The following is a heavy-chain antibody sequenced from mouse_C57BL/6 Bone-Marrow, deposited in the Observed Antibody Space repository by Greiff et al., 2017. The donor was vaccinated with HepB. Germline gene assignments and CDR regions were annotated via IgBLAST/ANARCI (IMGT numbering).Heavy chain of an antibody. CDR1: GYTFTSYW. J-gene: IGHJ2*01. CDR2: IHPNSGST. Sequence: QVQLQQPGAELVKPGASVKLSCTASGYTFTSYWMHWVKQRPGQGLEWIGMIHPNSGSTNYNEKFKSKATLTVDKSSSTAYMQLSSLTSEDSAVYYCAKNPESYGSSGWGEGTTLTVSS. CDR3: AKNPESYGSSG. V-gene: IGHV1-64*01. D-gene: IGHD1-1*01.